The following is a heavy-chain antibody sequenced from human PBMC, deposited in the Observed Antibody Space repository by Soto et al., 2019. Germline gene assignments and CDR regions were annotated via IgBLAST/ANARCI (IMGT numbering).Heavy chain of an antibody. J-gene: IGHJ4*02. V-gene: IGHV4-34*01. CDR3: ARRYCSDSYCSYFDY. D-gene: IGHD2-15*01. Sequence: SETLSLTCAVYGGSFNTYYWSWIRQSPGKGPEWIGEINHSGFTNYNPSLESRVTTSVDTTKNQFSLKLRSVTAADAAIYYCARRYCSDSYCSYFDYWGRGTLVTVSS. CDR1: GGSFNTYY. CDR2: INHSGFT.